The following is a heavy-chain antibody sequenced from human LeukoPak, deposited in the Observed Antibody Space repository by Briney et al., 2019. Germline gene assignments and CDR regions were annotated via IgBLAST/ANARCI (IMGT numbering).Heavy chain of an antibody. V-gene: IGHV3-30*18. J-gene: IGHJ4*02. CDR2: ISNDGSNK. Sequence: PGGSLRLSCAASGVTFSSYGMHWVRQAPGKGLEWVAVISNDGSNKQYADSVKGRFTISRDNSKNTLYVQMNRLRAEDTAVYYCAKMGSPITMVRGVPFDYWGQGTLVTVSS. CDR1: GVTFSSYG. D-gene: IGHD3-10*01. CDR3: AKMGSPITMVRGVPFDY.